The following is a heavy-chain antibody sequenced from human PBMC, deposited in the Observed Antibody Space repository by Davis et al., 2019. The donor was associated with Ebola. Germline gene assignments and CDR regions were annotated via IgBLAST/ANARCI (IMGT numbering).Heavy chain of an antibody. CDR1: GFTFSSYA. Sequence: GESLKISCAASGFTFSSYAMHWVRQAPGKGLEWVAVISYDGVNKYYLDSVKGRFSISRDNSKNTLYLQMNSLRAEDTAMYYCASHYYDSSGNEYFQHWGQGTLVTVSS. CDR2: ISYDGVNK. D-gene: IGHD3-22*01. V-gene: IGHV3-30*04. CDR3: ASHYYDSSGNEYFQH. J-gene: IGHJ1*01.